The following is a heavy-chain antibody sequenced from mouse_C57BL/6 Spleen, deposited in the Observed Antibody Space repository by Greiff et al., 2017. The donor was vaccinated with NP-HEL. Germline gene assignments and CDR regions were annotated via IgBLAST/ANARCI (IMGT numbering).Heavy chain of an antibody. D-gene: IGHD3-2*02. CDR1: GYAFSSYW. V-gene: IGHV1-80*01. CDR3: ARSGDSSGSDY. CDR2: IYPGDGDT. J-gene: IGHJ2*01. Sequence: VQLQQSGAELVKPGASVKISCKASGYAFSSYWMNWVKQRPGKGLEWIGQIYPGDGDTNYNGKFTGKATLTADKASSTAYMQLSSLTSEDSAVYFCARSGDSSGSDYGGQGTTLTVSS.